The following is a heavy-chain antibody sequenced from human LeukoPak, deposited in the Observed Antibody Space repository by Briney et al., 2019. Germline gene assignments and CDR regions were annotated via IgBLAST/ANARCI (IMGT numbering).Heavy chain of an antibody. D-gene: IGHD3-22*01. CDR1: DDSITMYY. CDR3: ARDGHYDSNSYYLGVPF. Sequence: PSETLSLTWRVSDDSITMYYGSWIRQPPGKGLEWIGEINHSGSTNYNPSLKSRVTISVDTSKNQFSLKLSSVTAADTAVYYCARDGHYDSNSYYLGVPFWGQGSLVTVSS. V-gene: IGHV4-34*01. CDR2: INHSGST. J-gene: IGHJ4*02.